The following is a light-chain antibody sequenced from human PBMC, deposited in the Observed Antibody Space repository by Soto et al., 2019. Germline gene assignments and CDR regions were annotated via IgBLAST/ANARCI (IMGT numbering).Light chain of an antibody. Sequence: QSALSQPASVSGSPGQSITISFTGTSSDVGGYNYVSWYQQHPGTAPKLMIYEVRHRPSGVSNRFSGSKSGNTASLTISGLQPEDEAIYYCTSYTGSATPYGFGTGTKVTV. CDR3: TSYTGSATPYG. V-gene: IGLV2-14*01. CDR2: EVR. CDR1: SSDVGGYNY. J-gene: IGLJ1*01.